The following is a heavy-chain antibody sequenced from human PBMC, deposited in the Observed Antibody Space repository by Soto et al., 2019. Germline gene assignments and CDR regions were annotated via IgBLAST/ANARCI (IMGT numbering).Heavy chain of an antibody. CDR2: IYYSGST. Sequence: SETLSLTCTVSGGSISSSSYYWGWIRQPPGKGLEWIGSIYYSGSTYYNPSLKSRVTISVDTSKNQFSLKLSSVTAADTAVYYCARDPGYSYGYNWGQGTLVTVSS. V-gene: IGHV4-39*02. D-gene: IGHD5-18*01. CDR1: GGSISSSSYY. CDR3: ARDPGYSYGYN. J-gene: IGHJ4*02.